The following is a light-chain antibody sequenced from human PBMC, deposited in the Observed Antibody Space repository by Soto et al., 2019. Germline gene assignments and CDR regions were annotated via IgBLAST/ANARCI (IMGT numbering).Light chain of an antibody. J-gene: IGKJ5*01. CDR2: DAS. Sequence: EIVLTQSPATLSLSPGKSATLSCRASQSVSSYLDWYHQKPGQAPRLLISDASNRATDIPARFSGSGSGTAVTLTISSLLPEDFAVYYFQQRSKWPLTFGQGTRLEIK. CDR3: QQRSKWPLT. V-gene: IGKV3-11*01. CDR1: QSVSSY.